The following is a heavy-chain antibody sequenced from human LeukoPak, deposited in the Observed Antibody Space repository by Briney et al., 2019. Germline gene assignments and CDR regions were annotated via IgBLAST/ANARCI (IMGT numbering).Heavy chain of an antibody. V-gene: IGHV3-23*01. J-gene: IGHJ6*02. CDR1: GFTFSSYA. Sequence: PGGSLRLSCAASGFTFSSYAMSWVRQAPGKGLECVSAISCSGASTYYADSVKGRFTISRDNSKNTLYLQMNSLRAEDTAVYYCAFSLTDSSGYSYYYYYGMDVWGQGTTVTVSS. CDR2: ISCSGAST. CDR3: AFSLTDSSGYSYYYYYGMDV. D-gene: IGHD3-22*01.